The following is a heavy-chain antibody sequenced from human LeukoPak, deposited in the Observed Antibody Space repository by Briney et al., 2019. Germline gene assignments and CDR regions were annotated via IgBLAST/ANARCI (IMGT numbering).Heavy chain of an antibody. CDR2: IYPGDSDT. CDR1: GYSFTSYW. J-gene: IGHJ4*02. Sequence: GEFLKISCKGSGYSFTSYWIGWVRQMSGKGLEWMGIIYPGDSDTRYSPSFQGQITISADKSISTAYLQWSSLKASDTAMYYCARRGSSWYLDYWGQGTLVTVSS. V-gene: IGHV5-51*01. D-gene: IGHD6-13*01. CDR3: ARRGSSWYLDY.